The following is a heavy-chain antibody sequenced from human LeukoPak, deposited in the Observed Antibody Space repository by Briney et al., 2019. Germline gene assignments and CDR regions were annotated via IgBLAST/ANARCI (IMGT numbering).Heavy chain of an antibody. V-gene: IGHV4-4*02. CDR2: IYHSGST. CDR1: GGSISSSNW. J-gene: IGHJ3*02. Sequence: SETLSLTCAVSGGSISSSNWWSWVRQPPGKGLEWIGEIYHSGSTNYNPSLKSRVTISVDKSKNQFSLKLSSVTAADTAVYYCARDLSIVGADAFDIWGQGTMVTVSS. D-gene: IGHD1-26*01. CDR3: ARDLSIVGADAFDI.